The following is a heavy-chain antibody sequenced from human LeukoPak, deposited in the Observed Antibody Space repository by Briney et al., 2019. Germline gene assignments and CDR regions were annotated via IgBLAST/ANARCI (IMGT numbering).Heavy chain of an antibody. Sequence: GGSLRLSCAASGFTFITYGMHWVRQAPGKGLEWVAFIQYDGSNKYYADSVEGRFTISRDNSKNTLHLQTNSLRAEDTAVYHCAKDPSCSGGTCSSYPDYWGQGILVTVSS. J-gene: IGHJ4*02. D-gene: IGHD2-15*01. CDR3: AKDPSCSGGTCSSYPDY. V-gene: IGHV3-30*02. CDR1: GFTFITYG. CDR2: IQYDGSNK.